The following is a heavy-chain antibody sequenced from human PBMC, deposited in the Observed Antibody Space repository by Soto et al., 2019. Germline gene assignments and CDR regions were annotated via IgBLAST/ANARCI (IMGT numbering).Heavy chain of an antibody. D-gene: IGHD1-26*01. CDR2: IKSKTDGGTT. J-gene: IGHJ6*02. V-gene: IGHV3-15*01. Sequence: EVQLVESGGGLVKPGGSLRLSCAASGFTFSNAWMSWVRQAPGKGLEWVGRIKSKTDGGTTDYAAPVKGRFTISRDDLKNTLYLQMNILKTEYTAVYYCTTVGTGASYFYYYYGMAVCGQVTSFGVCS. CDR3: TTVGTGASYFYYYYGMAV. CDR1: GFTFSNAW.